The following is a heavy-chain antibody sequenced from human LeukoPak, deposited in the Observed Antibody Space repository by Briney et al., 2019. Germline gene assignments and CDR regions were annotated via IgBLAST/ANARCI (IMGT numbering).Heavy chain of an antibody. CDR3: AKDDSWGVIDY. V-gene: IGHV3-30*18. D-gene: IGHD3-16*01. J-gene: IGHJ4*02. CDR1: GFTFSSYG. CDR2: ISYDGSNK. Sequence: PGRSLRLSCAASGFTFSSYGMHWVRQAPGKGLEWVAVISYDGSNKYYADSVKGRFTISRDNSKNTLYLQMNSLRAEDTAVYYCAKDDSWGVIDYRGQGTLVTVSS.